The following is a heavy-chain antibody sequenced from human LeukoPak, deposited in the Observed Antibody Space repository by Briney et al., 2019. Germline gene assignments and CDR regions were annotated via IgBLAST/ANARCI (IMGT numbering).Heavy chain of an antibody. D-gene: IGHD1-26*01. J-gene: IGHJ4*02. Sequence: PGGSLRLSCAASGFTFSSSLMHWVRQAPGKGLVWVSRVNSDGSATSYADSVKGRFTISRDNAKNTLYLQMNSLRAEDTAVYYCASGSGSYYAYWGQGTLVTVSS. CDR3: ASGSGSYYAY. CDR1: GFTFSSSL. CDR2: VNSDGSAT. V-gene: IGHV3-74*01.